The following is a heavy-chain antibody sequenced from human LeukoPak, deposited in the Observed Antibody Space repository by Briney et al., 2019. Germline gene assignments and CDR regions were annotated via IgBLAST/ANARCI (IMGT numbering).Heavy chain of an antibody. CDR3: ARVGYSGSYNWFDP. J-gene: IGHJ5*02. Sequence: SETLSLTCAVYGGSSSDYYWTWIRQPPGKGLEWIGEINHSGSTNYNPSLKSRVTISVDTSKNQFSLKLSSVTAADTAVYYCARVGYSGSYNWFDPWGQGTLVTVSS. CDR1: GGSSSDYY. CDR2: INHSGST. V-gene: IGHV4-34*01. D-gene: IGHD1-26*01.